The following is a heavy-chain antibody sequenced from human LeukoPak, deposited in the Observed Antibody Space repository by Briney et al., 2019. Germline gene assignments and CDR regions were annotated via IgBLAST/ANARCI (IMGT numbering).Heavy chain of an antibody. CDR3: ARSQGRAPTGPIGY. CDR1: GGSFSGYS. V-gene: IGHV4-59*01. Sequence: PSETLSLTCAVYGGSFSGYSWSWIRQPPGKGLEWIGYIYSTGNTNYNPSLKSRVTISVDTSKNQFSLKVSSVTAADTAVYYCARSQGRAPTGPIGYWGQGTLVTVSS. CDR2: IYSTGNT. J-gene: IGHJ4*02. D-gene: IGHD1-14*01.